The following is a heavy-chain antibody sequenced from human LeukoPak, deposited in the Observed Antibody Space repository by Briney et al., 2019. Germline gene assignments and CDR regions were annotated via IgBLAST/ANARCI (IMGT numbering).Heavy chain of an antibody. D-gene: IGHD3-22*01. CDR2: ISYDGSNR. V-gene: IGHV3-30-3*01. J-gene: IGHJ4*02. CDR3: AKDQFTYYYDSSGYLFDY. Sequence: GRSLRLSCAASGFTFSSYAMHWVRQAPGKGLEWVAVISYDGSNRYYADSVKGRFTISRDNSKNTLYLQMNSLRAEDTAVYYCAKDQFTYYYDSSGYLFDYWGQGTLVTVSS. CDR1: GFTFSSYA.